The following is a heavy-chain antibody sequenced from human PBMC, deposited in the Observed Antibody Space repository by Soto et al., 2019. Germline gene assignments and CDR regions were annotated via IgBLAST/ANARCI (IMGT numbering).Heavy chain of an antibody. CDR3: VRGGALSTSWYWGDGLES. Sequence: SVQVSCKSTGNSFRSHAIAWVRQATGQGLEWMGGMIPVFDTPTYARRFQDRATITADKFTNKSDMYWRSQRTEDTAGGYLVRGGALSTSWYWGDGLESWGHGTQVTVSS. J-gene: IGHJ5*01. D-gene: IGHD6-13*01. V-gene: IGHV1-69*06. CDR1: GNSFRSHA. CDR2: MIPVFDTP.